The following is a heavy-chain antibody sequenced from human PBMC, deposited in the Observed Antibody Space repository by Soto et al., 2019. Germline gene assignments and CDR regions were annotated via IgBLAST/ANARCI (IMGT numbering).Heavy chain of an antibody. D-gene: IGHD3-3*01. CDR3: ARSSLTFFGGVVPHFDF. Sequence: PPETLSLTCDVSGTSVSHYFWSWIRQPPGKGLEWLGYMPRSGESISNPALQSRITISLDRSRNHVALNLISLTVADTAVYYCARSSLTFFGGVVPHFDFWRPGTLVTVS. CDR1: GTSVSHYF. V-gene: IGHV4-4*09. CDR2: MPRSGES. J-gene: IGHJ4*02.